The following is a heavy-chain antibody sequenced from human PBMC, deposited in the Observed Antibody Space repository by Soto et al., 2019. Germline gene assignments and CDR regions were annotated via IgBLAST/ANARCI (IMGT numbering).Heavy chain of an antibody. V-gene: IGHV1-18*04. CDR3: ARDAHIVVVPAARFADV. Sequence: QVQLVQSGAEVKKPGASVKVSCKASGYTFTSYGISWVRQAPGQGLEWMGWISAYNGNTNYAQKLQGRVTMTTDTSTSTAYMELRSLRSDDTAVYYCARDAHIVVVPAARFADVCGQGTTVTVSS. D-gene: IGHD2-2*01. CDR2: ISAYNGNT. CDR1: GYTFTSYG. J-gene: IGHJ6*02.